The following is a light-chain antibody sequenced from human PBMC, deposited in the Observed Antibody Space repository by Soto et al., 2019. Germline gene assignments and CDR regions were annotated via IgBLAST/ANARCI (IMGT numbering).Light chain of an antibody. CDR3: QQYNSYLFT. V-gene: IGKV1-5*01. Sequence: DIQMNQSPSTLSASVGDRVTITCRASQSISSWLAWYQQKPGKAPKLLIYDASSLECGVPSRFSGSGSGTEFTLTISSLQPDDVATYYCQQYNSYLFTFGQGTKLEIK. CDR1: QSISSW. J-gene: IGKJ2*01. CDR2: DAS.